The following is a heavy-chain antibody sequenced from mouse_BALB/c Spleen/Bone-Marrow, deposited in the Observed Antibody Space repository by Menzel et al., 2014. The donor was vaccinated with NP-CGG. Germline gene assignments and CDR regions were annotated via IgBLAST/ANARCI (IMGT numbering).Heavy chain of an antibody. J-gene: IGHJ3*01. CDR3: AGSAWFAY. Sequence: EVKLVESGGGLVNLGGSLKLSCAASGFTFSNYYMSWVRQSPEKRLELVAAINSNGGSTYYPDTVKGRFTISRDNAKNTLYLRISSLKSEDTALYYCAGSAWFAYWGQGTLVTVSA. CDR1: GFTFSNYY. V-gene: IGHV5-6-2*01. CDR2: INSNGGST.